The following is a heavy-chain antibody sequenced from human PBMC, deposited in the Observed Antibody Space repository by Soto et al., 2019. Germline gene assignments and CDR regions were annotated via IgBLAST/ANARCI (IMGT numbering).Heavy chain of an antibody. J-gene: IGHJ3*02. CDR3: ARQTYLTYFDI. CDR2: VYYNGSP. D-gene: IGHD3-16*01. CDR1: RGSIQSSTYY. V-gene: IGHV4-39*01. Sequence: QLQLQESGPVLVKPSDTLSLTCTVSRGSIQSSTYYWGWIRQPPGKGLEWIWTVYYNGSPNFNPSLKSRLTLSADPSQNQFSLRLASVTAADTAVYYCARQTYLTYFDIWGQGTMVTVSS.